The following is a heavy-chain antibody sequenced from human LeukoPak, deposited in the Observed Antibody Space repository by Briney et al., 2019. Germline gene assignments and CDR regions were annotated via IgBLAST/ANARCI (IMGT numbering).Heavy chain of an antibody. CDR2: IRSKAYGGTT. D-gene: IGHD1-26*01. CDR1: GFTFGDYA. Sequence: GRSLRLSCTASGFTFGDYAMSWFRQAPGKGLEWVGFIRSKAYGGTTEYAASVKGRFTISRDDSKSIAYLQMNSLKTEDTAVYCCTRPPRAVGAPGAFDIWGQGTMVTVSS. CDR3: TRPPRAVGAPGAFDI. J-gene: IGHJ3*02. V-gene: IGHV3-49*03.